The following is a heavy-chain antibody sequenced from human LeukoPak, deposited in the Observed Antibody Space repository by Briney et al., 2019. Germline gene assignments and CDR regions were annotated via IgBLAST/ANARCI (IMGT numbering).Heavy chain of an antibody. D-gene: IGHD3-16*01. V-gene: IGHV3-7*01. CDR3: ARDPLPYVYNMDV. J-gene: IGHJ6*03. CDR1: GFTFSSYW. Sequence: PGGSLRLSCAASGFTFSSYWMSWVRQAPGKGLEWVANIKQDGSEKYYVDSVKGRFTISRDNAKNSLYLQMNSLRVEDTAVYYCARDPLPYVYNMDVWGKGTTVTVSS. CDR2: IKQDGSEK.